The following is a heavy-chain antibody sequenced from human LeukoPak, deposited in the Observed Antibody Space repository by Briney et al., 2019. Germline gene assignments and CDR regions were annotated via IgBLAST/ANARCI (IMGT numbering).Heavy chain of an antibody. D-gene: IGHD2-2*01. CDR2: ISDSGYST. CDR1: GLPFSRYA. J-gene: IGHJ4*02. Sequence: GAPLRLSYAASGLPFSRYAMSWVRQPRRKGLEWVTVISDSGYSTYCTDSEKCRFTISSDNSKTTLYLQINSLTAEATAVYYCAKDRYCSSTSCYGVIDYWGQGTLVTVSS. CDR3: AKDRYCSSTSCYGVIDY. V-gene: IGHV3-23*01.